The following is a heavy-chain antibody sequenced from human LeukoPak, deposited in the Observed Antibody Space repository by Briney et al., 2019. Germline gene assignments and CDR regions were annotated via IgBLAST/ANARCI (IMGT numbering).Heavy chain of an antibody. D-gene: IGHD3-10*01. J-gene: IGHJ4*02. CDR2: IYYSGST. CDR1: GGSISTYY. CDR3: ARHAYGSGSYLDY. V-gene: IGHV4-59*08. Sequence: PSETLSLTCTVSGGSISTYYWSWIRQPPGKGLEWIGYIYYSGSTNYNPSLKSRVTISVDTSKNQFSLKLSSVTAADTAVYYCARHAYGSGSYLDYWGQGTLVTVSS.